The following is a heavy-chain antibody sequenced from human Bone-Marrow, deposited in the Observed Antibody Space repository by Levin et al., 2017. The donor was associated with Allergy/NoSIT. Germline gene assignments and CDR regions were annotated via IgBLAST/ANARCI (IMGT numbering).Heavy chain of an antibody. CDR3: AREDDYVDTAMAAGY. Sequence: PGGSLRLSCAASGFTFSSYAMHWVRQAPGKGLEWVAVISYDGSNKYYADSVKGRFTISRDNSKNTLYLQMNSLRAEDTAVYYCAREDDYVDTAMAAGYWGQGTLVTVSS. CDR1: GFTFSSYA. J-gene: IGHJ4*02. CDR2: ISYDGSNK. V-gene: IGHV3-30-3*01. D-gene: IGHD5-18*01.